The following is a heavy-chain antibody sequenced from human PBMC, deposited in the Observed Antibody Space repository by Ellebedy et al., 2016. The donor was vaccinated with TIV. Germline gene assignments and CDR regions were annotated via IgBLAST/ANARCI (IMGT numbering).Heavy chain of an antibody. CDR1: GGSISSSFYY. J-gene: IGHJ4*02. D-gene: IGHD4-23*01. CDR2: IYYNGNT. CDR3: ARGRDYGGNSGFSDY. Sequence: GSLRLXCTVSGGSISSSFYYWGWIRQPPGKGLEWIGSIYYNGNTYYNPSLKSRVTVSVDTSKNQFSLKVISVTAADTAVYYCARGRDYGGNSGFSDYWGQGTLVTVSS. V-gene: IGHV4-39*07.